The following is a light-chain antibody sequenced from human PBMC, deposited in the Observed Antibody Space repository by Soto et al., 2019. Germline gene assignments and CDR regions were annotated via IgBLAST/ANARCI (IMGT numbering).Light chain of an antibody. CDR2: DAS. CDR3: QQYYSYPRT. V-gene: IGKV1-33*01. J-gene: IGKJ1*01. Sequence: DIQMTQSPSSLSASVGDRFTITCQASQNIDTELSWYQQKPGKAPKLLIHDASNLEGGVPSRFSGGGSGTDSTFTISCLQSEDFATYYCQQYYSYPRTFGQGTKVDIK. CDR1: QNIDTE.